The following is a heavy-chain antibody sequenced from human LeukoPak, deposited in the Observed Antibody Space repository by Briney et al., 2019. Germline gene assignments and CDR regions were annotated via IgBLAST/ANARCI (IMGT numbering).Heavy chain of an antibody. Sequence: SQTLSLTCAVSGGSISSGGYSWSWIRQPPGKGLEWIGYIYHSGSTYYNPSLKSRVTISVDRSKNQFSLKLSSVTAADTAVYYCARDNSYDSSGYPDAFDIWGQGTMVTVSS. CDR3: ARDNSYDSSGYPDAFDI. D-gene: IGHD3-22*01. V-gene: IGHV4-30-2*01. CDR2: IYHSGST. CDR1: GGSISSGGYS. J-gene: IGHJ3*02.